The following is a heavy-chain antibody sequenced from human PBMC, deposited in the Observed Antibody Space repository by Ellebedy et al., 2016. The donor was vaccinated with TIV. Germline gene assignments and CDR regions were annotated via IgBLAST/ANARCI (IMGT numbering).Heavy chain of an antibody. V-gene: IGHV5-51*01. CDR2: IYVGDSDT. CDR3: ARHGVRATIAWFDP. J-gene: IGHJ5*02. D-gene: IGHD3-10*01. CDR1: GDSFNSYW. Sequence: KVSCKGSGDSFNSYWIGWVRQMPGKGLEWMGIIYVGDSDTRYSPSFQGQVTISADKSTSTAYLQWSSLKASDTAMYYCARHGVRATIAWFDPWGQGTLVTVSS.